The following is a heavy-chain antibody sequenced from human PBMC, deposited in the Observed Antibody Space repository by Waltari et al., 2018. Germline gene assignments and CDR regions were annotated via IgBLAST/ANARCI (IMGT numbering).Heavy chain of an antibody. J-gene: IGHJ6*02. CDR3: ARETLSLVVVVAATLGEGGYYYGMDV. D-gene: IGHD2-15*01. CDR1: GGTFSSYA. CDR2: IIPIFGTA. V-gene: IGHV1-69*01. Sequence: QVQLVQSGAEVKKPGSSVKVSCKASGGTFSSYAISWVRQAPGQGLEWMGGIIPIFGTANYAQKFQGRVMITADESTSTAYMELSSLRSEDTAVYYCARETLSLVVVVAATLGEGGYYYGMDVWGQGTTVT.